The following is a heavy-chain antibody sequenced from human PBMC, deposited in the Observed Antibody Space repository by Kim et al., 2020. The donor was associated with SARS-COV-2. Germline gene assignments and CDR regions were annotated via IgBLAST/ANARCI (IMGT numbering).Heavy chain of an antibody. CDR1: GGSISSSSYY. D-gene: IGHD6-13*01. Sequence: SETLSLTCTVSGGSISSSSYYWGWIRQPPGKGLEWIGSIYYSGSTYYNPSLKSRVTISVDTSKNQFSLKLSSVTAADTAVYYCARHGAAAGTSVRFFDIWGQGTMVTVSS. V-gene: IGHV4-39*01. CDR2: IYYSGST. J-gene: IGHJ3*02. CDR3: ARHGAAAGTSVRFFDI.